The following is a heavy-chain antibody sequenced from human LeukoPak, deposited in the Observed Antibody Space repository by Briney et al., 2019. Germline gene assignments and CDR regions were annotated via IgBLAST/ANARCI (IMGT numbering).Heavy chain of an antibody. V-gene: IGHV1-2*02. D-gene: IGHD5-24*01. J-gene: IGHJ6*02. Sequence: GASVKVSCKASGYTFTSYGISWVRQAPGQGLEWMGWINPNSGGTNYAQKFQGRVTMTRDTSISTAYMELSRLRSDDTAVYYCARVMATIHYYYYGMDVWGQGTTVTVSS. CDR3: ARVMATIHYYYYGMDV. CDR1: GYTFTSYG. CDR2: INPNSGGT.